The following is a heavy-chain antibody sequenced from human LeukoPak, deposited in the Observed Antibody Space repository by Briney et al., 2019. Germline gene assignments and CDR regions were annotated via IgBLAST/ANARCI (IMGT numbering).Heavy chain of an antibody. V-gene: IGHV3-30*06. J-gene: IGHJ5*02. CDR1: GFTFSDYG. CDR3: ARDNDPDYSSSPGWFDL. Sequence: PGGSLRLSCAASGFTFSDYGIPWVRLAPGKGLEWVGVASPDGSNKFYADSVKGRFTVSRDNSKNTLYLQMNSLRAEDTAVYYCARDNDPDYSSSPGWFDLWGQGTLVTVSS. D-gene: IGHD3-22*01. CDR2: ASPDGSNK.